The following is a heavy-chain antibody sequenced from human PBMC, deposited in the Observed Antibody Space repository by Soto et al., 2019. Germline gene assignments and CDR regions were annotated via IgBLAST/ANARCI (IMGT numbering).Heavy chain of an antibody. CDR1: GFTFRTYG. J-gene: IGHJ6*02. Sequence: QVQLVESGGGVVQPGRSLRLSCAASGFTFRTYGMHWVRQAPGKGLEWVAVIWYDGSKKYYADSVKGRFTISRDDSKNTLYLQMTSLRAEDTAVYYCARDDIPGIAVATYGMDVWGQGTTVTVSS. V-gene: IGHV3-33*01. D-gene: IGHD6-19*01. CDR3: ARDDIPGIAVATYGMDV. CDR2: IWYDGSKK.